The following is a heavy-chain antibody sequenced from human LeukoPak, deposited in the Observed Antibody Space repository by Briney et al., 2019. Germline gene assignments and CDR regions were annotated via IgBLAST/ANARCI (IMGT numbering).Heavy chain of an antibody. J-gene: IGHJ3*02. CDR3: ARQPRQGIVEDAFDI. CDR2: INHSGST. Sequence: SETLSLTCAVYGGSFSGYYWSWIRQPPGKGLEWIGEINHSGSTNYNPSLKSRVTISVDTSKNQFSLKLSSVTAADTAVYCCARQPRQGIVEDAFDIWGQGTMVTVSS. D-gene: IGHD3-16*02. V-gene: IGHV4-34*01. CDR1: GGSFSGYY.